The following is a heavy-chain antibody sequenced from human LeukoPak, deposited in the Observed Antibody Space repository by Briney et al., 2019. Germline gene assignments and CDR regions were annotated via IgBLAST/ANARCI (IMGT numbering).Heavy chain of an antibody. CDR1: GFTFSSYA. CDR2: ISGSGGST. V-gene: IGHV3-23*01. CDR3: ALSSSPCCFDY. J-gene: IGHJ4*02. Sequence: GGSLRLSCAASGFTFSSYAMSWVRQAPGKGLEWVSAISGSGGSTYYADSVKGRFTISRDNSKNTLYLQMNSQRAEDTAVYYCALSSSPCCFDYWGQGTLVTVSS. D-gene: IGHD6-6*01.